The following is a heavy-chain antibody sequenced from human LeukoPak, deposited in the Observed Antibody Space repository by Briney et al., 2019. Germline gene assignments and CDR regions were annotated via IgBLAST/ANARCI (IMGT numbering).Heavy chain of an antibody. CDR1: GFTFSSYG. D-gene: IGHD3-3*01. V-gene: IGHV3-23*01. J-gene: IGHJ5*02. CDR3: AKGGSSGIQP. CDR2: ISGSGGST. Sequence: PGRSLRLSCAASGFTFSSYGMSWVRQAPGEGREWVSAISGSGGSTYYADSVKGRSTISRDNSKNTLYLQMDSVRAEDPVVYYCAKGGSSGIQPGGQGTLVTVSS.